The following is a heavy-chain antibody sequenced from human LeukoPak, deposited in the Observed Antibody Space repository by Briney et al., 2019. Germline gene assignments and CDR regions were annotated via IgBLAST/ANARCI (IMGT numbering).Heavy chain of an antibody. Sequence: GSSVKVSCKASGGTFSGYAISWVRQAPGQGLEWMGGIIPIFGTANYAQKFQGRVTITADESTSTAYMELSSLRSEDTAVYYCASHQGRDPPYYYYYYGMDVWGQGTTVTVSS. V-gene: IGHV1-69*01. CDR3: ASHQGRDPPYYYYYYGMDV. CDR2: IIPIFGTA. D-gene: IGHD2-2*01. CDR1: GGTFSGYA. J-gene: IGHJ6*02.